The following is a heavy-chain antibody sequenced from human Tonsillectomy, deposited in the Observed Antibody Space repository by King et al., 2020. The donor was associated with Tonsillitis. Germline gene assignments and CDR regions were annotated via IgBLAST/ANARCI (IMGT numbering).Heavy chain of an antibody. CDR2: ISASGGST. CDR1: GVTFSSYG. D-gene: IGHD2-2*01. Sequence: DVQLVESGGGLVQPGGSLRLSCAASGVTFSSYGMTWVRQAPGKGLEWVSGISASGGSTYYADSVRGRFTISRDNSKNTLYLQMNSLRDEDTAVYYCANDLEVVVPSASGAFDIWGQGTMVTVSS. CDR3: ANDLEVVVPSASGAFDI. V-gene: IGHV3-23*04. J-gene: IGHJ3*02.